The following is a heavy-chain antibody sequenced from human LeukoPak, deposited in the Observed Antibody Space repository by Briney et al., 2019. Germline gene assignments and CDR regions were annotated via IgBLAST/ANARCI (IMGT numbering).Heavy chain of an antibody. V-gene: IGHV4-61*02. Sequence: PSETLSLTCTVSGDSISSGDYYWSWIRQPAGKGLEWIGRISSSGSTNYNPSLKSRVTISVDTSKNQFSLKLSSVTAADTAVYYCARSEYYYDSSGYYVTSPFDYWGQGTLVTVSS. D-gene: IGHD3-22*01. J-gene: IGHJ4*02. CDR2: ISSSGST. CDR3: ARSEYYYDSSGYYVTSPFDY. CDR1: GDSISSGDYY.